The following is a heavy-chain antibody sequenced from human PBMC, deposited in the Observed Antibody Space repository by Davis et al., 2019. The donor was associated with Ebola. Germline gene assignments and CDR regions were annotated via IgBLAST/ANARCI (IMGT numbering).Heavy chain of an antibody. CDR2: ISGSGGST. V-gene: IGHV3-23*01. J-gene: IGHJ2*01. CDR3: ARRRDIVGATTSWYFDL. D-gene: IGHD1-26*01. Sequence: GESLKISCAASGFTFSSYAMSWVRQAPGKGLEWVSAISGSGGSTYYADSVKGRFTISRDNSKNTLYLQMNSLRAEDTAVYYCARRRDIVGATTSWYFDLWGRGTLVTVSS. CDR1: GFTFSSYA.